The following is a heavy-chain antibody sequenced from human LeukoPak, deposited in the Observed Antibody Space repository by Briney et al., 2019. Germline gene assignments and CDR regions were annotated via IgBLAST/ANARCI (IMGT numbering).Heavy chain of an antibody. V-gene: IGHV3-30*18. CDR3: AKEGDYYDSSGYPDY. J-gene: IGHJ4*02. CDR1: GFTFSSYG. Sequence: GRSLRLSCAASGFTFSSYGMHWVRQAPGKGLEWVAVISYDGSNKYYADSVKGRFTTSRDNSKNTLYLQMSSLRAEDTAVYYCAKEGDYYDSSGYPDYWGQGTLVTVSS. D-gene: IGHD3-22*01. CDR2: ISYDGSNK.